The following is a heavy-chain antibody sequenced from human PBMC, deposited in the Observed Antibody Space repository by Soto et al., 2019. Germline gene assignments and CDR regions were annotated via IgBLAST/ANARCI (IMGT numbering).Heavy chain of an antibody. J-gene: IGHJ6*03. D-gene: IGHD6-6*01. Sequence: PGGSLRLSCAASGFTVSSNYMSWVRQAPGKGLEWVSVIYSGGSTYYADSVKGRFTISRHNSKNTLYLQMNSLRAEDTAVYYCARERSSSSEYYYYYMDVWGKGTTVTVSS. CDR1: GFTVSSNY. V-gene: IGHV3-53*04. CDR3: ARERSSSSEYYYYYMDV. CDR2: IYSGGST.